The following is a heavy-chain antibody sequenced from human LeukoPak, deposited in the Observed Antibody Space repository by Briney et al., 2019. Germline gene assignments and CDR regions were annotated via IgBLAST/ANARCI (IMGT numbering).Heavy chain of an antibody. CDR1: GGSFSGYY. CDR3: ARTSGLTVTTPWYYFDY. D-gene: IGHD4-17*01. V-gene: IGHV4-34*01. Sequence: SETLSLTCAVYGGSFSGYYWSWIRQPPGKGLEWVGEINHSGSTNYNPSLKSRVTISVDTSKNQFSLKLSSVTAADTAVYYCARTSGLTVTTPWYYFDYWGQRTLVTVSS. J-gene: IGHJ4*02. CDR2: INHSGST.